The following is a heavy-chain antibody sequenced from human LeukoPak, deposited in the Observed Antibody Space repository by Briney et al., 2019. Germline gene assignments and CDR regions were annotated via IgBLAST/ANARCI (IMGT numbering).Heavy chain of an antibody. J-gene: IGHJ4*02. Sequence: GGSLRLFCAASGFSFSSYAMTWARQAPVKGLEWVSAISGDGTRTYYADSVKGRFTISRDNSKNTLYLEMSSLRVEDTAIYYCAKWPEGAMDYFDYWGQGTLVTVSS. CDR1: GFSFSSYA. V-gene: IGHV3-23*01. CDR3: AKWPEGAMDYFDY. CDR2: ISGDGTRT. D-gene: IGHD3-16*01.